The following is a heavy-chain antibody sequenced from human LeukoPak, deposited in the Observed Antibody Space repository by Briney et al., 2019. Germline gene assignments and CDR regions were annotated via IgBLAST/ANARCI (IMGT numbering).Heavy chain of an antibody. CDR1: GFTFNSFG. CDR2: ILYDGIDK. CDR3: ARAYTGYALDNF. V-gene: IGHV3-30*02. Sequence: GGSLRLSCAASGFTFNSFGMHWVRQAPGKGLEWVSFILYDGIDKYYADPVEGRFTISRDNSKNTLYLHMSSPRAEDTAVYYCARAYTGYALDNFWGQGTLVTVSS. D-gene: IGHD5-12*01. J-gene: IGHJ4*02.